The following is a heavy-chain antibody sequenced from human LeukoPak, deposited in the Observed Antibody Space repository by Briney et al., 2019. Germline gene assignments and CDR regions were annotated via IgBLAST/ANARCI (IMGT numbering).Heavy chain of an antibody. CDR2: ITGSGGST. V-gene: IGHV3-23*01. Sequence: GGSLRLSCAASGFTFSSYAMSWVRQAPGKGLEWVSGITGSGGSTYYVGSVKGRFSISRDNSKNTVYLQMNSLRAEDTPVYYCAKVGSYYDILTGIDYWGQGTLVTVSS. CDR3: AKVGSYYDILTGIDY. D-gene: IGHD3-9*01. J-gene: IGHJ4*02. CDR1: GFTFSSYA.